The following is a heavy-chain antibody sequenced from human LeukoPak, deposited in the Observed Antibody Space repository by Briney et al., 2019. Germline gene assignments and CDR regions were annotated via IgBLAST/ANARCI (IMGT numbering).Heavy chain of an antibody. CDR2: INHSGST. D-gene: IGHD6-13*01. V-gene: IGHV4-39*07. Sequence: NSSETLSLTCTVSGGSISSGGYYWSWIRQHPGKGLEWIGEINHSGSTNYNPSLKSRVTISVDTSKNQFSLKLSSVTAADTAVYYCARGRSSRFWGQGTLVTVSS. CDR3: ARGRSSRF. J-gene: IGHJ4*02. CDR1: GGSISSGGYY.